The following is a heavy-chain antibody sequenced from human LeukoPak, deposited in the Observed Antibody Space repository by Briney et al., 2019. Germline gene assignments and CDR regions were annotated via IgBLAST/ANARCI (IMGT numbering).Heavy chain of an antibody. V-gene: IGHV3-48*01. CDR3: ARGRHSSGWGGFDY. CDR1: GFTFSSYS. J-gene: IGHJ4*02. Sequence: GGSLRLSCAASGFTFSSYSMNWVRQAPGKGLEWVSYISSSSSTIYYADSVKGRFTISRDNAKNSLYLQMNSLRAEDTAVYYCARGRHSSGWGGFDYWGQGTLVTVSS. CDR2: ISSSSSTI. D-gene: IGHD6-19*01.